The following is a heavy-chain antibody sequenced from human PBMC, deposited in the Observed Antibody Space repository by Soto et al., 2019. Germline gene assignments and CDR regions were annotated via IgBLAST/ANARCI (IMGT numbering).Heavy chain of an antibody. CDR1: GFTFSSYE. D-gene: IGHD6-19*01. CDR2: ISSSGSTI. Sequence: EVQLVESGGGLVQPGGSLRLSCAASGFTFSSYEMNWVRQAPGKGLEWVSYISSSGSTIYYADSVKGRFTISRDNAKNSLDVQLNSLRAEDSAGSYCARGQYSSGGGYFDYWGQETLVTVSS. V-gene: IGHV3-48*03. CDR3: ARGQYSSGGGYFDY. J-gene: IGHJ4*02.